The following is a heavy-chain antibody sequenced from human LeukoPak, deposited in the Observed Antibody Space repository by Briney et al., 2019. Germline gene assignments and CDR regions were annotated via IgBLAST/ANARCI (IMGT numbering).Heavy chain of an antibody. V-gene: IGHV1-69*05. D-gene: IGHD4-17*01. CDR1: GGTFSSYA. Sequence: SVKVSCKAPGGTFSSYAISWVRQAPGQGLEWMGGIIPIFGTANYAQKFQGRVTITTDESTSTAYMELSSLRSEDTAVYYCAKNDYGDYLFDYWGQGTLVTVSS. J-gene: IGHJ4*02. CDR2: IIPIFGTA. CDR3: AKNDYGDYLFDY.